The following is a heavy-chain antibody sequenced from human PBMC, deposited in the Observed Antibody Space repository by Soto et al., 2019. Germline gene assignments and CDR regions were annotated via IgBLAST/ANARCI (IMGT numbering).Heavy chain of an antibody. CDR1: GGSFSGYY. D-gene: IGHD5-18*01. V-gene: IGHV4-34*01. J-gene: IGHJ4*02. CDR3: ARETNTAMLAY. Sequence: QVQLQQWGAGLLKPSETLSLTCAVYGGSFSGYYWSWIRQPPGKGLEWIGEINHSGSTNYNPSLKSRVTISVDTSKNQFSLKLSSVTAADTAVYYCARETNTAMLAYWGQGTLVTVSS. CDR2: INHSGST.